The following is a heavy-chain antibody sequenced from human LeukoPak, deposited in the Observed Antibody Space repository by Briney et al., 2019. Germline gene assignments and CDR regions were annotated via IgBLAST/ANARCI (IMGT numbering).Heavy chain of an antibody. V-gene: IGHV3-23*01. CDR3: SKAGDTIYCRHGDS. D-gene: IGHD4-17*01. J-gene: IGHJ4*02. Sequence: PGGSLRLSCAASGFTFSSYPMSWVRQAPGRGLEWVSVISGNSGATYYADSVKGRFTISRDNAKNTVYLQMNNLRGEDTALYYCSKAGDTIYCRHGDSWGQGTLVTVSS. CDR1: GFTFSSYP. CDR2: ISGNSGAT.